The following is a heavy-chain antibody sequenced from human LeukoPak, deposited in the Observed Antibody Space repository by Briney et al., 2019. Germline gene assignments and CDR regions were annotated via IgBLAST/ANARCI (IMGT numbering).Heavy chain of an antibody. Sequence: GGSLRLSCAASGFTFSSYAMSWVRQAPGKGLEWVSAISGSGGSTYYADSVKGRFTISRDNAKNSLYLQMSSLRAEDTAIYYCARGVPTGIDYFDYWGQGTLATVSS. CDR2: ISGSGGST. D-gene: IGHD1-1*01. V-gene: IGHV3-23*01. CDR1: GFTFSSYA. J-gene: IGHJ4*02. CDR3: ARGVPTGIDYFDY.